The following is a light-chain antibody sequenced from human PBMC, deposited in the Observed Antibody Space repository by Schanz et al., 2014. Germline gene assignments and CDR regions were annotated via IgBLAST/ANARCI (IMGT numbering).Light chain of an antibody. V-gene: IGLV2-11*01. CDR2: DVT. J-gene: IGLJ3*02. CDR3: GTWDNSLSAGV. CDR1: SSDVGGYNS. Sequence: QSALTQPRSVSGSPGQSVTISCTGTSSDVGGYNSVSWYQQHPGKAPKLMIYDVTNRPSGVPDRFSGSKSGTSVTLGITGLQTGDEADYYCGTWDNSLSAGVFGGGTKLTVL.